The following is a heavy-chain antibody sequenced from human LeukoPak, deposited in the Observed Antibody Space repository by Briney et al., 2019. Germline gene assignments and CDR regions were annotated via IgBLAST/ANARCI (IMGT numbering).Heavy chain of an antibody. CDR3: ARDLPGQYGFDI. CDR1: GGSISSSSYY. V-gene: IGHV4-39*02. CDR2: IYYSGST. J-gene: IGHJ3*02. Sequence: SETLSLTCTVSGGSISSSSYYWGWIRQPPGKGLEWIGSIYYSGSTYYNPSLKSRVTISVDTSKKQVSLRLSSVTAADTAVYYCARDLPGQYGFDIWGQGTMVTVSS. D-gene: IGHD1-14*01.